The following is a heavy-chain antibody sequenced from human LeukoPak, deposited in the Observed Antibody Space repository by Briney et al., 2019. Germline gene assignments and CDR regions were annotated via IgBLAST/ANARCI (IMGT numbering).Heavy chain of an antibody. CDR2: MSYDGKNK. CDR1: GFTFSSSA. J-gene: IGHJ4*02. D-gene: IGHD3-9*01. CDR3: ARGEYASSWLLDY. V-gene: IGHV3-30*04. Sequence: GRSLRLSCAASGFTFSSSALHWVRQAPGKGLEWVAIMSYDGKNKYYADSVRGRFSISRDNSKSTLHLQMNSLRAEDTAVYHCARGEYASSWLLDYWGQGTLVTVSS.